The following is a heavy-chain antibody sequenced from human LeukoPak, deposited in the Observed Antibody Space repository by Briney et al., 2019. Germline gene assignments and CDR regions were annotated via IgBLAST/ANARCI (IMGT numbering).Heavy chain of an antibody. J-gene: IGHJ4*02. V-gene: IGHV1-46*01. D-gene: IGHD3-10*01. Sequence: ASVKVSCKASGYTFTSYYMHWVRQAPGQGLEWMGIINPSGGSTSYAQKFQGRVTMTRDMSTSTVYMELSSLRSEDTAVYYCARAPNLYGSGSYYFDYWGQGTLVTVSS. CDR1: GYTFTSYY. CDR3: ARAPNLYGSGSYYFDY. CDR2: INPSGGST.